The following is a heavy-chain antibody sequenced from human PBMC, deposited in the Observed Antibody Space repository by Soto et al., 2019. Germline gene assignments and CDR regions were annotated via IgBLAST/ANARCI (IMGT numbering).Heavy chain of an antibody. CDR1: GYTFTTYW. J-gene: IGHJ3*02. Sequence: PGASLKISCNGSGYTFTTYWIGWGRQMPWKGLEWMAIIYPGDSDTRYSPSCQGQVTISADKSISTAYLQWSSLKASDTAMYYCARQGAYCSGGTCYSNAFDIWGQGTMVTVSS. D-gene: IGHD2-15*01. V-gene: IGHV5-51*01. CDR2: IYPGDSDT. CDR3: ARQGAYCSGGTCYSNAFDI.